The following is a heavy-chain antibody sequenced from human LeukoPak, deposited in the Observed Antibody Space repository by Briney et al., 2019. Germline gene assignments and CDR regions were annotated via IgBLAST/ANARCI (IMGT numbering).Heavy chain of an antibody. V-gene: IGHV3-30*04. D-gene: IGHD2/OR15-2a*01. J-gene: IGHJ4*02. Sequence: GGSLRLSCAASGFTFSSYAMHWVRQAPGKGLEWVAVISYDGSNKYYADSVKGRFTISRDNSKNTLYLQMNSLRAEDTAVYYCAKDLRPRRLSYFDYWGQGTLVTVSS. CDR3: AKDLRPRRLSYFDY. CDR1: GFTFSSYA. CDR2: ISYDGSNK.